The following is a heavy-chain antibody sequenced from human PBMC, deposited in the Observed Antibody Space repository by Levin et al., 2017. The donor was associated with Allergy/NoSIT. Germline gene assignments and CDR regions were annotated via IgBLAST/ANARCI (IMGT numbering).Heavy chain of an antibody. CDR3: ARDMVVPGGSDSYYYYGMDV. CDR2: IHYSGNT. D-gene: IGHD2-2*01. Sequence: SQTLSLTCTVSGGSVSSGSYHWSWIRQTPGKGLEWIGNIHYSGNTKNNPSLKSRVAISLDTSKNQFSLRLISVTAADTAVYFCARDMVVPGGSDSYYYYGMDVWGQGTTVTVSS. CDR1: GGSVSSGSYH. V-gene: IGHV4-61*01. J-gene: IGHJ6*02.